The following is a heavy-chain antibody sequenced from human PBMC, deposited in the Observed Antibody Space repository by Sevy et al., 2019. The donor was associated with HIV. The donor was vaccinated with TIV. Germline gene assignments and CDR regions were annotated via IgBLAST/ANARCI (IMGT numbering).Heavy chain of an antibody. V-gene: IGHV1-69*13. CDR2: IIPMFDSA. J-gene: IGHJ4*01. Sequence: ASVKVSCKASGGTFSSYVVSWVRQAPGQGLEWMGRIIPMFDSADYAQKFQGRVTITADESTSTAYMELRSPRSEDTALYYCARGILNWNNDLCDLWGQGTLVTVSS. CDR1: GGTFSSYV. D-gene: IGHD1-1*01. CDR3: ARGILNWNNDLCDL.